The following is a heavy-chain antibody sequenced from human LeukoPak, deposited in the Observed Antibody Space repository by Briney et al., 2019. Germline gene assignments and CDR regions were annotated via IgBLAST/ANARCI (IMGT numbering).Heavy chain of an antibody. J-gene: IGHJ5*02. CDR1: GGSISSYY. D-gene: IGHD2-21*02. Sequence: PSETLSLTCTVSGGSISSYYWSRIRQPAGKGLEWIGRIYTSGSTNYNPSLKSRVTMSVDTSKNQFSLKLSSVTAADTAVYYCARDYCGGDCSGRFDPWGQGTLVTVSS. V-gene: IGHV4-4*07. CDR3: ARDYCGGDCSGRFDP. CDR2: IYTSGST.